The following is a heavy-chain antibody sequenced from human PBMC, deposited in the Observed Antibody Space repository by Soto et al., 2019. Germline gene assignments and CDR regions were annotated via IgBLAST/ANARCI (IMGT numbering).Heavy chain of an antibody. CDR1: GFTFSGSA. Sequence: GGSLRLSCAASGFTFSGSAMHWVRQASGKGLEWVGRIRSKANSYATAYAASVKGRFTISRDDSKNTAYLQMNSLKTEDTAVYYCTRPLTLNRDYIWGSYRYKSGYYYMDVWGKGTTVTVSS. CDR2: IRSKANSYAT. J-gene: IGHJ6*03. D-gene: IGHD3-16*02. V-gene: IGHV3-73*01. CDR3: TRPLTLNRDYIWGSYRYKSGYYYMDV.